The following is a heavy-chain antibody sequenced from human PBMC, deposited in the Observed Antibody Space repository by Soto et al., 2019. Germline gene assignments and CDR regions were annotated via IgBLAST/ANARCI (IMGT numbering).Heavy chain of an antibody. D-gene: IGHD6-19*01. J-gene: IGHJ4*02. CDR2: IIPIFGSP. CDR3: ARELAYFVSSVSYPAPTHFDY. V-gene: IGHV1-69*12. Sequence: QVQLVQSGAAVKKPGSSVKVSCKASGGSFTNYAISWVRQAPGQGLEWMGGIIPIFGSPNYAQKFQGRLKITADESSNTADMELRSLRSKDTAVYYCARELAYFVSSVSYPAPTHFDYWGQGTLVSVSS. CDR1: GGSFTNYA.